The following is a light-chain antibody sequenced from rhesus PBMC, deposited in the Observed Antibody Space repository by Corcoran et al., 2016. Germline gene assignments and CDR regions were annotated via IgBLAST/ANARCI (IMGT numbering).Light chain of an antibody. CDR2: KAS. CDR1: ENVNNH. CDR3: QQSFGVPPT. Sequence: DIQMTQSPSSLSASIGERVTVTCRASENVNNHLNWYQQKPGKAPKFLIYKASNLQDGVTSRFSGSGSETDYPLTISSLQAEDVATYYCQQSFGVPPTFGGGTKVDLK. J-gene: IGKJ4*01. V-gene: IGKV1-74*01.